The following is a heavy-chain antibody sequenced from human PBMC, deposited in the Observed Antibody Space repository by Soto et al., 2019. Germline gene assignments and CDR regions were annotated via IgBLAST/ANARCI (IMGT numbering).Heavy chain of an antibody. CDR1: GGSISSSSYY. V-gene: IGHV4-39*01. CDR3: ANSGIAVAEDYYYGMDV. CDR2: IYYSGST. Sequence: QLQLQESGPGLVKPSETLSLTCTVSGGSISSSSYYWGWIRQPPGKGLEWIGSIYYSGSTYYNPSLKSRVTISVDTSRTPFALKLSSVTAADTAVYYCANSGIAVAEDYYYGMDVWGQGTTVTVSS. J-gene: IGHJ6*02. D-gene: IGHD6-19*01.